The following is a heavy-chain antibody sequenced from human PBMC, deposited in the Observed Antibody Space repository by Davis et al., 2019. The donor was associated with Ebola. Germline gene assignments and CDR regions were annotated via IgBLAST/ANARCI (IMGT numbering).Heavy chain of an antibody. CDR3: ARVYSSSRRGYYYYGMDV. V-gene: IGHV3-53*01. D-gene: IGHD6-6*01. J-gene: IGHJ6*02. Sequence: GGSLRLSCAASRFTVSSNYMSWVRQAPGKGLEWVSVIYSGGSTYYADSVKGRFTISRDNSKNTLYLQMNSLRAEDTAVYYCARVYSSSRRGYYYYGMDVWGQGTTVTVSS. CDR1: RFTVSSNY. CDR2: IYSGGST.